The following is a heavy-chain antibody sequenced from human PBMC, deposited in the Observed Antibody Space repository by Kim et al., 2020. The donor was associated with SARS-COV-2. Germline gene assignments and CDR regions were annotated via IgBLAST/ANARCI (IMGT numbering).Heavy chain of an antibody. V-gene: IGHV4-59*13. Sequence: SETLSLTCTVSGGSISSYYWSWIRQPPGKGLEWIGYIYYSGSTNYNPSLKSRVTISVDTSKNQFSLKLSSVTAADTAVYYCARVGTLVVVAGYDAFDIWGQGTMVTVSS. CDR2: IYYSGST. J-gene: IGHJ3*02. CDR3: ARVGTLVVVAGYDAFDI. CDR1: GGSISSYY. D-gene: IGHD2-15*01.